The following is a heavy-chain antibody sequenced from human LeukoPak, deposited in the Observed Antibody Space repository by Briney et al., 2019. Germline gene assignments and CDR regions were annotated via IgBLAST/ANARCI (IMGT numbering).Heavy chain of an antibody. D-gene: IGHD1-26*01. Sequence: GGSLRLSCVASGFTFSTYWMTWVRQAPGKGLEWVSAITGSGGTTYYADSMKGRFTISRDNSKNTLYLQMNSLRAEDTAVYYCAKDRVGAILYFDYWGLGTLVTVSS. CDR2: ITGSGGTT. J-gene: IGHJ4*02. CDR3: AKDRVGAILYFDY. CDR1: GFTFSTYW. V-gene: IGHV3-23*01.